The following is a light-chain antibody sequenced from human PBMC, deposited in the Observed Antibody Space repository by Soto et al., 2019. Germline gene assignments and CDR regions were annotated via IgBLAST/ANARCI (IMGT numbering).Light chain of an antibody. CDR2: GAS. CDR1: QSVSSN. Sequence: EIVMTQSRPTLSVSPGERATLSCRASQSVSSNLAWYQQKPGQAPRLLIYGASTRATGIPARFSGSGSGTEFTLSISSLQSEDFAVYYCQQNNNWPRTFGQGTKVEIK. J-gene: IGKJ1*01. V-gene: IGKV3-15*01. CDR3: QQNNNWPRT.